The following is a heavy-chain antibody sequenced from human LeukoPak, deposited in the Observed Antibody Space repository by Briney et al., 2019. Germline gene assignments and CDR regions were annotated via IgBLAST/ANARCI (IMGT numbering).Heavy chain of an antibody. V-gene: IGHV3-11*04. CDR1: GFTFSDYY. CDR3: ARAKYSSGYFFDY. CDR2: ISSSGSTI. Sequence: PGGSLRLSRAASGFTFSDYYMSWIRQAPGKGLEWVSYISSSGSTIYYADSVKGRFTISRDNAKNSLYLQMNSLRAEDTAVYYCARAKYSSGYFFDYWGQGTLVTVSS. D-gene: IGHD3-22*01. J-gene: IGHJ4*02.